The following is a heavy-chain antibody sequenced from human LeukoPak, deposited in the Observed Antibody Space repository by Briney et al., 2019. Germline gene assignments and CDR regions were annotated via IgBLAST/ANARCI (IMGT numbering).Heavy chain of an antibody. CDR2: IYSGGST. D-gene: IGHD3-3*01. V-gene: IGHV3-66*02. Sequence: PGGSLRLPCAASGFTVSSNYMSWVRQAPGKGLEWVSVIYSGGSTYYADSVKGRFTISRDNSKNTLYLQMNSLRAEDTAVYYCARAGSYEFWRGVFDYWGQGTLVTVSS. CDR3: ARAGSYEFWRGVFDY. CDR1: GFTVSSNY. J-gene: IGHJ4*02.